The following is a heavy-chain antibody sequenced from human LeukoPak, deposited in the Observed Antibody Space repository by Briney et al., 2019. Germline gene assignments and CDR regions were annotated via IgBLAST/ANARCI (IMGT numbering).Heavy chain of an antibody. CDR3: ARGRECSGTGCYLPGIY. CDR1: GYIFSTYW. D-gene: IGHD2-2*01. V-gene: IGHV3-7*01. J-gene: IGHJ4*02. CDR2: IKQDGSEK. Sequence: GGSLRLSCVGSGYIFSTYWMNWVRQAPGKGLEWVANIKQDGSEKYHVDSVKGRFTISRDNAKNSLYLLMDSLRVEDTAVYYCARGRECSGTGCYLPGIYWGQGILVTVSS.